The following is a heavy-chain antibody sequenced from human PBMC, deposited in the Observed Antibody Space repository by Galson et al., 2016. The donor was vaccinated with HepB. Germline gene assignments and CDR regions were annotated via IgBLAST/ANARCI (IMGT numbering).Heavy chain of an antibody. J-gene: IGHJ5*02. CDR2: ISSSSSFT. Sequence: SLRLSCAASGFTFSDYYMSWIRQAPGKGLECVSHISSSSSFTNYADSVKGRFIISRDNVKNSLYLQMNSLRAEDMAVYFCARGRRGKYDFLTGYTKGLYNYFDPWGQGTLVTDSS. CDR1: GFTFSDYY. D-gene: IGHD3-9*01. CDR3: ARGRRGKYDFLTGYTKGLYNYFDP. V-gene: IGHV3-11*06.